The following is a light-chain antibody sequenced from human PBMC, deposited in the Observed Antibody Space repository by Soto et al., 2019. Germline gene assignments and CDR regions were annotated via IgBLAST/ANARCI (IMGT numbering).Light chain of an antibody. Sequence: DIVMTQSPDSLAVSLGERATINCKSSQSLLYSSKNKNYLAWYQQKPGQPPNLLIYWASTRESGVPDRFSGSGSGTGFTLTISSLQAEDVAVYYCQQYYSTPRTFGQGTKVEIK. J-gene: IGKJ1*01. V-gene: IGKV4-1*01. CDR1: QSLLYSSKNKNY. CDR2: WAS. CDR3: QQYYSTPRT.